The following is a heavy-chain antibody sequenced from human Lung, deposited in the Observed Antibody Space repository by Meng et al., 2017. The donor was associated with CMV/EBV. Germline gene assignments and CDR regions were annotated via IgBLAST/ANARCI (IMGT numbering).Heavy chain of an antibody. J-gene: IGHJ1*01. Sequence: QGQFPESGPALVTPSETLSLTCAVSGDSITNHNWWAWVRQPPGKGLEWIGEIPHRGSSAYNPSLKSRVSMSIDKSKNQFSLKLTSVTAADTAVYHCLRRSSGSVWGQGTLVTVSS. D-gene: IGHD3-10*01. CDR3: LRRSSGSV. V-gene: IGHV4-4*02. CDR2: IPHRGSS. CDR1: GDSITNHNW.